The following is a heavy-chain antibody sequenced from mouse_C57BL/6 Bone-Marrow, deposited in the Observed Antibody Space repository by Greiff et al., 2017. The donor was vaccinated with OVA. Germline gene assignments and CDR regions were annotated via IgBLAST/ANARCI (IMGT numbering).Heavy chain of an antibody. D-gene: IGHD2-1*01. CDR1: GYSITSGYY. Sequence: EVQVVESGPGLVKPSQSLSLTCSVTGYSITSGYYWNWIRQFPGNKLEWMGYISYDGSNNYNPSLKNRISITRDTSKNQFFLKLNSVTTEDTATYYCARADLLWYNWYFDVWGTGTTVTVSS. CDR2: ISYDGSN. J-gene: IGHJ1*03. CDR3: ARADLLWYNWYFDV. V-gene: IGHV3-6*01.